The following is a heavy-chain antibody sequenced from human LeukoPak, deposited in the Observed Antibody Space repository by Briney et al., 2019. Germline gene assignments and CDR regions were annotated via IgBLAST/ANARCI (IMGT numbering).Heavy chain of an antibody. D-gene: IGHD4-17*01. CDR1: GFTFTNYE. J-gene: IGHJ4*02. V-gene: IGHV3-48*03. CDR2: ISTSGNTI. CDR3: ARGATVITY. Sequence: GSLRLSCAASGFTFTNYEMTWVRQVPGKGLEWVSYISTSGNTIYYADSVKGRFTISRDNVKSSLYLQMNSLRAEDTAVYYCARGATVITYWGQGTLVTVSS.